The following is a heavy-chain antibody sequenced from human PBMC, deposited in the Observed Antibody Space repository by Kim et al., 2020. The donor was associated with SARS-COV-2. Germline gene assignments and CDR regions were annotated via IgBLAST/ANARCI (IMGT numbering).Heavy chain of an antibody. CDR2: INAGNGNT. Sequence: ASVKVSCKASGYTFSNYAIHWVRQAPGQRLEWMGWINAGNGNTKYSQRFQGRVTITRDTSASTAYMELSSLRSEDTAVYYCARGGTQAYFDYWGQGPLVTVSS. CDR1: GYTFSNYA. J-gene: IGHJ4*02. D-gene: IGHD3-16*01. CDR3: ARGGTQAYFDY. V-gene: IGHV1-3*01.